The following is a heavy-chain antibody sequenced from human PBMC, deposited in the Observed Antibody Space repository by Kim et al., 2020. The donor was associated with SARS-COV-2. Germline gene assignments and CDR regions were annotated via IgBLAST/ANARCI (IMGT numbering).Heavy chain of an antibody. J-gene: IGHJ6*02. CDR3: VKDLSVVVPRAVGVV. Sequence: GGSLRLSCVTSGFTFGDYAMHWVRQAPGKDLEWVSGITWNSRNIGYGDSVKGRFTISRDNAKNSLFLQMNSLRVEDTALYYCVKDLSVVVPRAVGVVWGQGTTVTVSS. CDR2: ITWNSRNI. CDR1: GFTFGDYA. D-gene: IGHD2-15*01. V-gene: IGHV3-9*01.